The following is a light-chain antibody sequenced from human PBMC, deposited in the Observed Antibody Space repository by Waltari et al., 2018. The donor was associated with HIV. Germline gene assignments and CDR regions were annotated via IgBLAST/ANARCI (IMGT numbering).Light chain of an antibody. CDR2: LGS. CDR1: QSLLHSYGYNY. CDR3: MQALQTWT. V-gene: IGKV2-28*01. Sequence: DIALTPSPVSLTVSPGEPASISCRSGQSLLHSYGYNYLDWYVQKPGQSPRLLFYLGSNRASGVPDRFSASGSGTHFTLDISRVEAEDVGVYYCMQALQTWTFGQGTKVEIK. J-gene: IGKJ1*01.